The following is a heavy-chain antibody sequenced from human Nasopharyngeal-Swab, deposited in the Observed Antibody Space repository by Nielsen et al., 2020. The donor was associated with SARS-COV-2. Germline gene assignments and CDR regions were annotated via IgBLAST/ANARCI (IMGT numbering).Heavy chain of an antibody. D-gene: IGHD5-12*01. CDR3: ARDLGHSGYDLYDY. Sequence: GGSLRLSCADSGFTFRRDWMSWVRQAPGKGLEWVANIKQDGSETYYVDSVKGRFTISRDNAKNSLYLQMNSLRAEDTAMYYCARDLGHSGYDLYDYWGQGTLVTVSS. J-gene: IGHJ4*02. CDR1: GFTFRRDW. V-gene: IGHV3-7*03. CDR2: IKQDGSET.